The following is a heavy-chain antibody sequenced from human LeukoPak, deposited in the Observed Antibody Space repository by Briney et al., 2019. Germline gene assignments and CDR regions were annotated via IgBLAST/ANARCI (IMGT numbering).Heavy chain of an antibody. CDR1: GFTFSSYS. CDR2: ISSSSSYI. Sequence: GGSLRLSCAASGFTFSSYSMNWVRQAPGKGLEWVSSISSSSSYIYYADSVKGRFTISRDNAKNSLYLQMNSLRAEDTAEYYCAREVGSTSGYYYYGMDVWGQGTTVTVSS. J-gene: IGHJ6*02. D-gene: IGHD2-2*01. V-gene: IGHV3-21*01. CDR3: AREVGSTSGYYYYGMDV.